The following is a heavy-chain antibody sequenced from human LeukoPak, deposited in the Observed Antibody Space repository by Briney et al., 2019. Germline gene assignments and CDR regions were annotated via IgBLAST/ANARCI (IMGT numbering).Heavy chain of an antibody. J-gene: IGHJ6*03. CDR3: ARDRSGYDPTSGMRYFFYIVV. D-gene: IGHD5-12*01. V-gene: IGHV3-69-1*01. CDR1: GFIFTNYD. CDR2: ISPSGTI. Sequence: PWGYLSFTCAASGFIFTNYDLNWVRQAPGKGLAWISSISPSGTIYYADSVKGRFTTSRDNVKNSLYLQMNSLTAEDTAVYYCARDRSGYDPTSGMRYFFYIVVGGKGTTLTVSS.